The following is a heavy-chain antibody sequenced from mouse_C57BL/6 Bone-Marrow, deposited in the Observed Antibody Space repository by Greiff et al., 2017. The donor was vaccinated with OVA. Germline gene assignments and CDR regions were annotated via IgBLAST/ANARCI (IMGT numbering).Heavy chain of an antibody. CDR2: ISDGGSYT. D-gene: IGHD2-10*02. CDR3: AVYEGFAY. Sequence: EVQVVESGGGLVKPGGSLKLSCAASGFTFSSYAMSWVRQTPEKRLEWVATISDGGSYTYYPDNVKGRFTISRDNAKNNLYLQMSHLKSEDTAMYYCAVYEGFAYWGQGTLVTVSA. J-gene: IGHJ3*01. CDR1: GFTFSSYA. V-gene: IGHV5-4*01.